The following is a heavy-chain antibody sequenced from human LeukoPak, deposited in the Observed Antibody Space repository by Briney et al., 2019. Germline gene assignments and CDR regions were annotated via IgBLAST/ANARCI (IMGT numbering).Heavy chain of an antibody. Sequence: GGSLRLSCAASGFTFSSYSMNWVRQAPGKGLEWVSSISGSGGSTYYADSVKGRFTISRDNSKNTLYLQMNSLRAEDTAIYYCAKPARTDYADYWGQGTLVTVSS. CDR2: ISGSGGST. D-gene: IGHD1-14*01. CDR1: GFTFSSYS. J-gene: IGHJ4*02. CDR3: AKPARTDYADY. V-gene: IGHV3-23*01.